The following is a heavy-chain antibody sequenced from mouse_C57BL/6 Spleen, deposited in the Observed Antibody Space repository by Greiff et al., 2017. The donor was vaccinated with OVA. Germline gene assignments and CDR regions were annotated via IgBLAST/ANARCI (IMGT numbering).Heavy chain of an antibody. CDR1: GYTFTDYE. CDR2: IDPETGGT. J-gene: IGHJ1*03. V-gene: IGHV1-15*01. CDR3: TRGTGYFDV. Sequence: QVQLKESGAELVRPGASVTLSCKASGYTFTDYEMHWVKQTPVHGLEWIGAIDPETGGTAYNQKFKGKAILTADKSSSTAYMELRSLTSEDSAVYYCTRGTGYFDVWGTGTTVTVSS. D-gene: IGHD3-3*01.